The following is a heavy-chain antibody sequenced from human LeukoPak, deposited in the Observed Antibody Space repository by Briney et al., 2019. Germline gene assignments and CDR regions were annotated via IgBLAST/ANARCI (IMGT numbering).Heavy chain of an antibody. CDR1: GGSISSYY. CDR3: ARDRAYGSGKYYFDY. D-gene: IGHD3-10*01. CDR2: IDYSGST. J-gene: IGHJ4*02. Sequence: SETLSLTCTVSGGSISSYYWSWIRQPPGKGLEWIGYIDYSGSTNYNPSLKSRVTISVDTSKSQFSLKLSSVTAADTAVYYCARDRAYGSGKYYFDYWGQGTLVTVSP. V-gene: IGHV4-59*01.